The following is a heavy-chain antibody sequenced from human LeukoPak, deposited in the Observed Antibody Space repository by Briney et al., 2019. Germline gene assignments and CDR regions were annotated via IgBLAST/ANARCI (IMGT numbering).Heavy chain of an antibody. CDR3: ATGEYYYDSSGSLPFDY. V-gene: IGHV1-69*06. Sequence: GSSVKVSCKASGGTFSSYAISWVRQAPGQGLEWMGRIIPIFGTANYAQKFQGRVTITADTSTDTAYMELSSLRSEDTAVYYCATGEYYYDSSGSLPFDYWGQGTLVTVSS. CDR1: GGTFSSYA. CDR2: IIPIFGTA. D-gene: IGHD3-22*01. J-gene: IGHJ4*02.